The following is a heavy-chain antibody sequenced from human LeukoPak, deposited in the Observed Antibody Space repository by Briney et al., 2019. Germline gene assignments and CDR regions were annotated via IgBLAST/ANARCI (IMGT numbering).Heavy chain of an antibody. CDR2: ISSSGSTI. D-gene: IGHD2-15*01. J-gene: IGHJ4*02. CDR1: GSTFSDYY. Sequence: GGSLRLSCAASGSTFSDYYMSWIRQAPGKGLEWVSYISSSGSTIYYADSAKGRFTISRDNAKNSLYLQMNSLRAEDTAVYYCARHVVVVVAAPDYWGQGTLVTVSS. V-gene: IGHV3-11*01. CDR3: ARHVVVVVAAPDY.